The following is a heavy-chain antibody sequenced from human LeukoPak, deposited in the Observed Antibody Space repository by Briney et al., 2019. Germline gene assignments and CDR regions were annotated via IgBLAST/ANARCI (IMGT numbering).Heavy chain of an antibody. J-gene: IGHJ4*02. D-gene: IGHD2/OR15-2a*01. CDR1: GGSISSYY. CDR3: ARIICTTSNCYLRWLDY. V-gene: IGHV4-4*07. Sequence: SETLSLTCTVSGGSISSYYWSWIRQPAGKGLEWIGRIYTSGSTNYNPSLKSRVTMSVDTSKNQFSLKLSSVTAADTAIYYCARIICTTSNCYLRWLDYWGPGTLVTVSS. CDR2: IYTSGST.